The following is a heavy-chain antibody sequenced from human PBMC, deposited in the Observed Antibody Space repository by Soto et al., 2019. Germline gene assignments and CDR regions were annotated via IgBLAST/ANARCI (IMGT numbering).Heavy chain of an antibody. CDR3: ASAYSSSWYWFAP. CDR1: GGSISSSSYY. D-gene: IGHD6-13*01. J-gene: IGHJ5*02. V-gene: IGHV4-39*01. CDR2: IYYSGST. Sequence: QLQLQESGPGLVKPSETLSLTCTVSGGSISSSSYYWGWIRQPPGKGLEWIGSIYYSGSTYYNPSLKSRVKISEDTSKNTFSLKLSSVTAADTAVYYCASAYSSSWYWFAPWGPGTLVTVSS.